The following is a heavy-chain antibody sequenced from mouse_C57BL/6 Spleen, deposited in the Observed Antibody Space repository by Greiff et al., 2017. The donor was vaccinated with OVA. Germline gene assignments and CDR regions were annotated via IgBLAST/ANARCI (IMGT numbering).Heavy chain of an antibody. CDR1: GYAFSSSW. J-gene: IGHJ2*01. V-gene: IGHV1-82*01. CDR3: ANFYYGSSYDC. Sequence: QVQLQQSGPELVKPGASVKISCKASGYAFSSSWMNWVKQRPGKGLEWIGRIYPGDGDTNYNGKFKGKATLTADKSSSTAYMQLSSLTSEDSAVYFCANFYYGSSYDCWGQGTTLTVSS. CDR2: IYPGDGDT. D-gene: IGHD1-1*01.